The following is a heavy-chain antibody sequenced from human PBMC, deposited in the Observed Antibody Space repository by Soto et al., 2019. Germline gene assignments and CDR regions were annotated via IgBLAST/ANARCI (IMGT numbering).Heavy chain of an antibody. J-gene: IGHJ4*02. V-gene: IGHV1-8*01. CDR3: ATPGIAAAGSFDY. CDR1: GYTFTSYD. Sequence: ASVKVSCKASGYTFTSYDINWVRQATGQGLEWMGWMNPNSGNTGYAQKFQGRVTMTRNTSISTAYMELSSLRSEDTAVYYCATPGIAAAGSFDYWGQGTLVTVSS. D-gene: IGHD6-13*01. CDR2: MNPNSGNT.